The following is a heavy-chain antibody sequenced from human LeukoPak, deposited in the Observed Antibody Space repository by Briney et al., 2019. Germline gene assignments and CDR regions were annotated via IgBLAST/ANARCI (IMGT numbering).Heavy chain of an antibody. D-gene: IGHD3-9*01. Sequence: SETLSLTCTVSGGSISSYYWSWIRQPPGKGLEWIGEINHSGSTNYNPSLKSRVTISVDTSKNQFSLKLSSVTAADTAVYYCARGLLTTRKYYYYYYMDVWGKGTTVTVSS. CDR3: ARGLLTTRKYYYYYYMDV. CDR1: GGSISSYY. CDR2: INHSGST. J-gene: IGHJ6*03. V-gene: IGHV4-34*01.